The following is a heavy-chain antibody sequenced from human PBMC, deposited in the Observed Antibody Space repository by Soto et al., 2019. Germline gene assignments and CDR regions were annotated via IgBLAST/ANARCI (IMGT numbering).Heavy chain of an antibody. D-gene: IGHD2-15*01. J-gene: IGHJ4*02. CDR3: ATLGYCSGGSCYWAFDY. V-gene: IGHV4-39*07. CDR2: IHYSGST. Sequence: PSETLSLTCTVSGGSISSSSYYWGWIRQPPGKGLEWIGNIHYSGSTNYNPSLKSRVAISVDTSKNQFSLNLYSVTAADTAVYYCATLGYCSGGSCYWAFDYWGQGTLVTVSS. CDR1: GGSISSSSYY.